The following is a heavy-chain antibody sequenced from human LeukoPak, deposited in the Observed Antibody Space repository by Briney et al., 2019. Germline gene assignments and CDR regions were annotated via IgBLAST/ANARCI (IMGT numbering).Heavy chain of an antibody. CDR1: GYSFKDYG. V-gene: IGHV3-9*01. CDR2: INWNGGGT. CDR3: AKHLTATNTYIFFGLDV. J-gene: IGHJ6*02. Sequence: GGSLRLSCAATGYSFKDYGMHWVRQPPGRGLEWVSAINWNGGGTDYADSVKGRFTIFRDNAKNSLYLQLSSLRPEDTALYYCAKHLTATNTYIFFGLDVWGQGTSVTVSS. D-gene: IGHD1-26*01.